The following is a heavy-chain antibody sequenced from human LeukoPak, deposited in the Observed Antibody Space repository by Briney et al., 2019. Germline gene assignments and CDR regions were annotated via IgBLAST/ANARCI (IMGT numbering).Heavy chain of an antibody. V-gene: IGHV3-7*01. CDR1: GFTFSYSW. J-gene: IGHJ4*02. CDR3: GRDTAVAHLYAY. Sequence: PGGSLRLSCAASGFTFSYSWMSWVRQAPGKGLEWVASINQEGSDKHYADSVKGRFTISRDNAKNSLYLQLIRLKADDTALYYCGRDTAVAHLYAYWGQGALVTVSS. CDR2: INQEGSDK. D-gene: IGHD6-19*01.